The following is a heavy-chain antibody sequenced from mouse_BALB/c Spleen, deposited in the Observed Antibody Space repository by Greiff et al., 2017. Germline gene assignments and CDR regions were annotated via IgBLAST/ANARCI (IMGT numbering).Heavy chain of an antibody. CDR1: GVSLTRYG. CDR2: IWAGGST. Sequence: QVQGVESGPGLVAPPQSLSITCTVSGVSLTRYGLHWVCHPPGKGLEWLGVIWAGGSTNYNSALMSRLSISKDNSKSQVFLKMNSLQTDDTAMYYCARDRGGNHYYAMDYWGQGTSVTVSS. V-gene: IGHV2-9*02. J-gene: IGHJ4*01. CDR3: ARDRGGNHYYAMDY. D-gene: IGHD1-1*02.